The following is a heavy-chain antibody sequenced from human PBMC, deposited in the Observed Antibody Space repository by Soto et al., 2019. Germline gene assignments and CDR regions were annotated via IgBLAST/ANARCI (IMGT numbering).Heavy chain of an antibody. CDR1: GFTFSSYA. D-gene: IGHD3-3*01. J-gene: IGHJ4*02. V-gene: IGHV3-23*01. CDR2: ISGSCGST. Sequence: EVQLLESGGCLVQPGGSLRLSCAASGFTFSSYAMSWVRQAPGKGLEWVSAISGSCGSTYYADSVKGRFTISRDNSKNTLYLHMNSLRAEDTAVYYCAKCRPVPFCSGYYRSGTRASVRNGFDYWGKGTLVTVSS. CDR3: AKCRPVPFCSGYYRSGTRASVRNGFDY.